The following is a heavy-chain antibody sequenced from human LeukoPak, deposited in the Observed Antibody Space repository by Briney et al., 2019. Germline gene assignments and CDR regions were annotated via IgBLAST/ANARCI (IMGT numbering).Heavy chain of an antibody. CDR1: GYSISSGYY. Sequence: PSETLSLTCAVSGYSISSGYYWGWIRQLPGKGLEWIGSIYYSGSAYYNPSLKSRVTMSVDTSKNQFSLKLSSVTAADTAVYYCARHALIWAVATHYFDYWGQGTLVTVSS. V-gene: IGHV4-38-2*01. J-gene: IGHJ4*02. CDR2: IYYSGSA. D-gene: IGHD6-19*01. CDR3: ARHALIWAVATHYFDY.